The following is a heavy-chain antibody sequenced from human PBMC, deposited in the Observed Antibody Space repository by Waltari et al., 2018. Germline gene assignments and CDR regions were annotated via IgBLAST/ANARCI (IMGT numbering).Heavy chain of an antibody. D-gene: IGHD3-22*01. J-gene: IGHJ4*02. V-gene: IGHV3-7*01. CDR1: GFTFSSYW. CDR3: ARETGGYDYDSSGYFDY. CDR2: IKTDGSEK. Sequence: EVQLVESGGGLVQPGGSLRLSCAASGFTFSSYWMSWVRQAPGKGLEWVANIKTDGSEKYYVDSVNGRFTISRDNAKNSLYLQMNSLRAEDTAVYYCARETGGYDYDSSGYFDYWGQGTLVTVSS.